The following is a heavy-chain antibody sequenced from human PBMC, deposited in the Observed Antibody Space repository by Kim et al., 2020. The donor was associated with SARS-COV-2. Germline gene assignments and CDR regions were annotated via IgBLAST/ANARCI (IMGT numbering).Heavy chain of an antibody. CDR2: INPSGGST. Sequence: ASVKVSCKASGYTFTSYYMHWVRQAPGQGLEWMGIINPSGGSTSYAQKFQGRGTMPRDTSTSTVYMELSSLGSEDTAVYYCARGTGLGFGYWGQGTLVTVSS. V-gene: IGHV1-46*01. D-gene: IGHD6-19*01. J-gene: IGHJ4*02. CDR3: ARGTGLGFGY. CDR1: GYTFTSYY.